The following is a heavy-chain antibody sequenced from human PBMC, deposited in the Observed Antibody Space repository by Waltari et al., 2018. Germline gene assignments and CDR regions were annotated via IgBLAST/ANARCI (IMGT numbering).Heavy chain of an antibody. D-gene: IGHD2-2*03. CDR1: GYFLNTGFY. V-gene: IGHV4-38-2*01. CDR3: TRQVLGYCTSAACRRLES. J-gene: IGHJ4*02. CDR2: IYHDGTT. Sequence: QVQLQESGPGLLQPSETLSPTCGVSGYFLNTGFYLGWIRQSPGKGLEWIATIYHDGTTFYNPSLKSRVTISMDTSKNQFSLSLKSVTATDTAVYYCTRQVLGYCTSAACRRLESWGQGTPVTVSS.